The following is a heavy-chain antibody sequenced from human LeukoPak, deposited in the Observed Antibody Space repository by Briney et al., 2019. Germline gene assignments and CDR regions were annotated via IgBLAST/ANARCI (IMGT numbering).Heavy chain of an antibody. CDR1: GFTFSSYG. Sequence: GGSLRLSCAASGFTFSSYGMHWVRQAPGKGLEWVGFIRSKAYGGTTEYAASVKGRFTISRDDSKSIAYLQMNSLKTEDTAVYYCTRAASQLVASRIDYWGQGTLVTVSS. CDR2: IRSKAYGGTT. CDR3: TRAASQLVASRIDY. J-gene: IGHJ4*02. V-gene: IGHV3-49*04. D-gene: IGHD6-6*01.